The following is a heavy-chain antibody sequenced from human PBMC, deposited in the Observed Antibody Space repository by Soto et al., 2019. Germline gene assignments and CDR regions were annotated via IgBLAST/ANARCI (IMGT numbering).Heavy chain of an antibody. J-gene: IGHJ4*02. V-gene: IGHV3-48*03. CDR1: RFTFSTYE. CDR2: ISSSGYTV. CDR3: VRYCSTTLCNGVATRTFDY. D-gene: IGHD2-2*01. Sequence: LRLSCAASRFTFSTYEMNRVRQAPGKGLEWVSYISSSGYTVYYADSVKGRFTISRDNTRNSLYLQMNSLRDEDTALYYCVRYCSTTLCNGVATRTFDYWGQGTLVTVSS.